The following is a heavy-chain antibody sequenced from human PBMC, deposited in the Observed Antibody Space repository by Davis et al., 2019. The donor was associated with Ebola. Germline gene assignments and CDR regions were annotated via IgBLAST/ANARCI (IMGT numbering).Heavy chain of an antibody. CDR1: GFTISNYY. CDR3: ARSVILTGHDY. Sequence: GGSLRLSCAASGFTISNYYMSWVRQAPGKGLEWVSLMYSGTTTYYADSMKGRFTISRDNAKNSLYLQMNSLRAEDTAVYYCARSVILTGHDYWGQGTLVTVSS. D-gene: IGHD3-9*01. V-gene: IGHV3-53*01. CDR2: MYSGTTT. J-gene: IGHJ4*02.